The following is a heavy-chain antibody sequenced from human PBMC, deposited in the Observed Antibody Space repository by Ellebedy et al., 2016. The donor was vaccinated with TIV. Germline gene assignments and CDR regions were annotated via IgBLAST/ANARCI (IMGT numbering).Heavy chain of an antibody. CDR1: GFTFSSYV. V-gene: IGHV3-33*01. CDR3: ARHDYGSGSYYSPEFDY. D-gene: IGHD3-10*01. Sequence: GGSLRLSXAASGFTFSSYVMHWVRQAPGKGLEWVAVLWSDGSNKAYADSVKGRFTISRDTSKNTLYLQMNSPRAEDTAVYYCARHDYGSGSYYSPEFDYWGQGTLVTVSS. J-gene: IGHJ4*02. CDR2: LWSDGSNK.